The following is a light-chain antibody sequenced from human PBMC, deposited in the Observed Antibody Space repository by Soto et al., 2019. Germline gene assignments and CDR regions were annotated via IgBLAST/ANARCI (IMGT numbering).Light chain of an antibody. CDR3: QQYNNWPPLT. Sequence: EIVFTQSPATLSLSPGERATLSRSASQSVSSNLAWYQQKPGQAPRLLIYGASTRATGIPARFSGSGSGTEFTLTISSLQSEDFAVYYCQQYNNWPPLTFGGGTKVDIK. CDR2: GAS. V-gene: IGKV3-15*01. CDR1: QSVSSN. J-gene: IGKJ4*01.